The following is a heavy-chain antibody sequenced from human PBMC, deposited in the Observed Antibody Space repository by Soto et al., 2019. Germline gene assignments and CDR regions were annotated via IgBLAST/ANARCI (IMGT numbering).Heavy chain of an antibody. Sequence: ASVKVSCKASGYTFTSYAMHWVRQAPGQRLEWMGWINAGNGNTKYSQKFQGRVTITRDTSASTAYMELSSLRSEDTAVYYCARAPGGTPPDYFDYWGQGTMVTV. CDR1: GYTFTSYA. CDR3: ARAPGGTPPDYFDY. J-gene: IGHJ4*02. CDR2: INAGNGNT. V-gene: IGHV1-3*01. D-gene: IGHD2-15*01.